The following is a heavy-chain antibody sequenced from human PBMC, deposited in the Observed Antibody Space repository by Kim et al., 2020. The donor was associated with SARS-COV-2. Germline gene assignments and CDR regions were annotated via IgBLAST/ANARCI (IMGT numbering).Heavy chain of an antibody. CDR1: GFTVSSNY. CDR2: LYTGGNT. D-gene: IGHD1-1*01. J-gene: IGHJ1*01. CDR3: ARGGTQYTDRFQH. V-gene: IGHV3-53*01. Sequence: GGSLRLSCAASGFTVSSNYMTWVRQAPGKGLEWVSVLYTGGNTYYADSVKGRFTISRDNSKNTLYLQMNSLRAEDTAVYYCARGGTQYTDRFQHWGQGTL.